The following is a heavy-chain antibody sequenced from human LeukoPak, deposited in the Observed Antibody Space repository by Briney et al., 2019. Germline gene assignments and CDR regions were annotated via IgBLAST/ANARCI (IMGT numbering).Heavy chain of an antibody. CDR3: AISNRGRGELPNYFDY. CDR2: IYPGDSDT. J-gene: IGHJ4*02. D-gene: IGHD1-26*01. CDR1: GYSFTNYW. Sequence: GESLKISCKGSGYSFTNYWIGWVRQIPGKGLEWMGIIYPGDSDTRYSPSFQGQVTISADKSISTAHLQWSSLKASDTAMYYCAISNRGRGELPNYFDYWGQGTLVTVSS. V-gene: IGHV5-51*01.